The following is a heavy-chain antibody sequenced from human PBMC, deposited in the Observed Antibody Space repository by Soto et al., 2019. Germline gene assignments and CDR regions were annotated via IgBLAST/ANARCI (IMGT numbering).Heavy chain of an antibody. J-gene: IGHJ6*02. Sequence: QVQLVQSGAEVRKPGSSVEVSCMASGSTFSSYTVNWVRQAPGQGLEWIGRIIPVLGVTHYARRFQGRVTITADRSRKTPYRELTILTSEDTAVYYCARRRYWGVDCYNKFYYGMDVWGQGTTVTVSS. D-gene: IGHD2-21*02. CDR2: IIPVLGVT. V-gene: IGHV1-69*02. CDR3: ARRRYWGVDCYNKFYYGMDV. CDR1: GSTFSSYT.